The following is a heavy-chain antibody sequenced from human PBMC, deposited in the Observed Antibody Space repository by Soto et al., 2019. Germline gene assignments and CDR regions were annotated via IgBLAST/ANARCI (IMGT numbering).Heavy chain of an antibody. CDR3: ARVSILSFAYYGDYLAATKDQFYCDF. D-gene: IGHD4-17*01. CDR1: GGTFSSYA. Sequence: SVKVSCKASGGTFSSYAISWVRQAPGQGLEWMGGIIPIFGTANYAQKFQGRDTITADESTSTAYMELSSLRSEDTAVYYCARVSILSFAYYGDYLAATKDQFYCDFWGQGTLVTFSS. J-gene: IGHJ4*02. CDR2: IIPIFGTA. V-gene: IGHV1-69*13.